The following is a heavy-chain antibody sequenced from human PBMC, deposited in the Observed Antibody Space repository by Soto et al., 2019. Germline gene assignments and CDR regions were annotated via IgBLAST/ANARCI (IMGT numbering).Heavy chain of an antibody. CDR3: ARDGGQVGIAARPFDP. V-gene: IGHV1-69*13. CDR2: IIPIFGTA. CDR1: GGTFSSYA. Sequence: SVKVSCKASGGTFSSYAISWVRQAPGQGLEWMGGIIPIFGTANYAQKFQGRVTITADESTSTAYMELSSLRSEDTAVYYCARDGGQVGIAARPFDPCAQGTLVTVSS. D-gene: IGHD6-6*01. J-gene: IGHJ5*02.